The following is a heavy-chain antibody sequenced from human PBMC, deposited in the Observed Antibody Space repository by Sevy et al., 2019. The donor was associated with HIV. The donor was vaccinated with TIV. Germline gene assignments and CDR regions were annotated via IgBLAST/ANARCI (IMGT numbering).Heavy chain of an antibody. CDR2: IWDDGSDK. J-gene: IGHJ4*02. CDR1: GFTFSSYV. V-gene: IGHV3-30*04. CDR3: ARDLVGATSD. Sequence: GGSLRLSCAVSGFTFSSYVMHWVRQAPGKGLEWVALIWDDGSDKYYADSVKGRFTISRDNSKNMLYLQMNSLRPEDTAVYYCARDLVGATSDWGQGTLVTVSS. D-gene: IGHD1-26*01.